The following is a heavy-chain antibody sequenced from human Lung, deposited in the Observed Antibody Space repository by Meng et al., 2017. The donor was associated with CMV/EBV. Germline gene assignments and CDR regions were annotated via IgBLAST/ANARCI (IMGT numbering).Heavy chain of an antibody. V-gene: IGHV4-4*03. D-gene: IGHD6-19*01. CDR3: ASFPPPGKQWLVTDY. CDR1: GVTISSSNW. CDR2: IYHSGST. J-gene: IGHJ4*02. Sequence: VQLQETGPGLGKPPGTPSLTCAVSGVTISSSNWWSWGRQPPGKGLEWIVEIYHSGSTNYNPSLKSRVTISVDKSKNQFSLKLSSVTAADTAVYYCASFPPPGKQWLVTDYWGQGTLVTVSS.